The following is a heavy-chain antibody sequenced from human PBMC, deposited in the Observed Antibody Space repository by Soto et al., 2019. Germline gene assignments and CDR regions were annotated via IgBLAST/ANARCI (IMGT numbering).Heavy chain of an antibody. CDR1: GFTFSSSY. Sequence: EVHLVESGGGLVKPGGSLRLSCAASGFTFSSSYMTWVRQAPGKGLEWVANIKQDGSEKNYVDSVRGRFTISRDNVKNSVFLQMNDLRVDDTAVYYCASRRAGNDFWGRGALVTVSS. J-gene: IGHJ4*02. V-gene: IGHV3-7*03. CDR2: IKQDGSEK. CDR3: ASRRAGNDF.